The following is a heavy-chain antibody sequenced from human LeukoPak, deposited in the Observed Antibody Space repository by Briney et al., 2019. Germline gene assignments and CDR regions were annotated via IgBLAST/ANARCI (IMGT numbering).Heavy chain of an antibody. CDR3: MGADYGGH. CDR1: GASIISNSW. D-gene: IGHD4-17*01. J-gene: IGHJ4*02. CDR2: IWHSGTT. Sequence: PSGTLSLTCAVSGASIISNSWWSWVHQPSGKGLEWIGEIWHSGTTNYNPSLKSRVTISVDKSKNQFSLKLNSVTAADTAVYYCMGADYGGHWGQGTLVTVSS. V-gene: IGHV4-4*02.